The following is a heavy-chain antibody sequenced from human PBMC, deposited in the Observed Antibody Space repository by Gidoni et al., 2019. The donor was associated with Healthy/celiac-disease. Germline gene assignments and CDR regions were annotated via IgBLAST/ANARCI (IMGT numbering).Heavy chain of an antibody. V-gene: IGHV1-46*01. CDR1: GYTFTSYY. J-gene: IGHJ4*02. CDR3: AVEVREYSSSRDYFDY. CDR2: INPSGGST. D-gene: IGHD6-13*01. Sequence: QVQLVQSGAEVKKPGASVKVSCKASGYTFTSYYMHWVRQAPGQGLEWMGIINPSGGSTSYAQKFQGRVTMTRDTSTSTVYMELSSLRSEDTAVYYCAVEVREYSSSRDYFDYWGQGTLVTVSS.